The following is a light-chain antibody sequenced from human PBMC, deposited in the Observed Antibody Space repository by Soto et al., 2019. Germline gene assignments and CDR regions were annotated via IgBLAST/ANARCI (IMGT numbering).Light chain of an antibody. Sequence: EIVLTQSAVTLSLSPGERATLSCRASQSVSSSLAWYQQKPGQAPRLLIYDASNRATGIPARFSGSGSETDFDLTVSSLEPEDFAVYYCQQRSIWPLSFGGGTKVEIK. CDR2: DAS. CDR3: QQRSIWPLS. V-gene: IGKV3-11*01. J-gene: IGKJ4*01. CDR1: QSVSSS.